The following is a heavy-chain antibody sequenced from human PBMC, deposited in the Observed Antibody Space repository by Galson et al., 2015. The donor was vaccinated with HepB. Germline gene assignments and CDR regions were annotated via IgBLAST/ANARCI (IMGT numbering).Heavy chain of an antibody. CDR1: EFIFSDFT. J-gene: IGHJ4*02. CDR2: ISSSGYYT. CDR3: ARVLSTSWASGFDY. V-gene: IGHV3-21*01. Sequence: SLRLSCAGSEFIFSDFTMNWVRQAPEKGLEWVSSISSSGYYTDYADSVKGRFTISRDNAKNSLFLQMNSLRADDTAVYYCARVLSTSWASGFDYWGQGTLVTVSS. D-gene: IGHD2-2*01.